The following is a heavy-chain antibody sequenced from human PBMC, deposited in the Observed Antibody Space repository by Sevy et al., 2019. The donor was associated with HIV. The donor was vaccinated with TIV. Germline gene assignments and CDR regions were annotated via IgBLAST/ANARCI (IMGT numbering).Heavy chain of an antibody. D-gene: IGHD3-10*01. CDR2: ISGSGGST. CDR3: AAPYYYGSGSYYLLDY. Sequence: GESLKISCAASGFTFSSYAMSWVRQAPGKGLEWVSAISGSGGSTYYADSVKGRFTISRDNSKNTLYLQMNSLRAEDTAVYYCAAPYYYGSGSYYLLDYWGQGTLVTVSS. V-gene: IGHV3-23*01. J-gene: IGHJ4*02. CDR1: GFTFSSYA.